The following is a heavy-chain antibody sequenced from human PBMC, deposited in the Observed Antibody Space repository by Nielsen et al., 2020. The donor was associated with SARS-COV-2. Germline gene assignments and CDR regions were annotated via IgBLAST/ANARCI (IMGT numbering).Heavy chain of an antibody. V-gene: IGHV3-23*01. CDR2: ISGSGGST. D-gene: IGHD6-19*01. J-gene: IGHJ4*02. Sequence: GGSLRLSCAASGFTFSSYAMSWVRQAPGKGLEWVSAISGSGGSTYYADSVRGRFTISRDNSKNTLYLQMNSLRAEDTAVYYCAKVGGQWLVVDYWGQGTLVTVSS. CDR3: AKVGGQWLVVDY. CDR1: GFTFSSYA.